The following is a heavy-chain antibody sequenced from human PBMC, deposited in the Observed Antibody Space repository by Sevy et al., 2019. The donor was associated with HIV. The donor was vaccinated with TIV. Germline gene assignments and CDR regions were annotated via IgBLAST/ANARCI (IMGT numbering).Heavy chain of an antibody. CDR2: ISNDGSKT. J-gene: IGHJ4*02. CDR1: GFPFSDYQ. V-gene: IGHV3-30*03. D-gene: IGHD1-26*01. Sequence: GGSLRLSCAVSGFPFSDYQVHWVRQAPGKGLEWLAVISNDGSKTYYADSVKGRFTFSRDNSKNTLYLHMNSLRAEDTALYYCASLIEGGYPHLFDFWGQGILVTVSS. CDR3: ASLIEGGYPHLFDF.